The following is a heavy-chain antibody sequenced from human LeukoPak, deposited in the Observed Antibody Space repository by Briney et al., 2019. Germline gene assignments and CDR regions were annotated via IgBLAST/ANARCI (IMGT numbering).Heavy chain of an antibody. J-gene: IGHJ5*02. D-gene: IGHD2-15*01. Sequence: ASVKVSCKASGYTFTSYYIHWVRQAPGQGLEWMGIINPSGGSSTYAQKFHARVTMTRDTSKSTVYMELSSLRSEDAAVYFCARWRGGSVWFDPWGQGTLVTVSS. V-gene: IGHV1-46*01. CDR3: ARWRGGSVWFDP. CDR2: INPSGGSS. CDR1: GYTFTSYY.